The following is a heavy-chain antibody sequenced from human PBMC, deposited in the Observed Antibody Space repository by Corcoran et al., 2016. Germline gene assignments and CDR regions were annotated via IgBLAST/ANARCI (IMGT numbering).Heavy chain of an antibody. CDR3: ARESSITIWAGGMDV. V-gene: IGHV4-31*03. Sequence: QVQLQESGPGLVKPSQTLSLTCTVSGGSISSGGYYWSWIRQHPGKGLEWIGYIYYSGSTYYNPSLKSRVTISVDTSKNQFSLKLSSGTAADTAVYDCARESSITIWAGGMDVWGQGTTVTVSS. CDR1: GGSISSGGYY. CDR2: IYYSGST. D-gene: IGHD3-3*01. J-gene: IGHJ6*02.